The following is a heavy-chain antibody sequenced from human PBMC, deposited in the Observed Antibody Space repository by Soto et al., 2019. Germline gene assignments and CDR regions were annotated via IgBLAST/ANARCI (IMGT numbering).Heavy chain of an antibody. V-gene: IGHV3-30*18. CDR2: ISYDGSNK. Sequence: QVQLVESGGGVVQPGRSLRLSCAASGFTFSSYSMHWVRQAPGKGLEWVAVISYDGSNKYYADSVKGRFTISRDNSKNTLYLQMNSLRAEDTAVYYCAKDMGGGARYYYYGMDVWGQGTTVTVSS. D-gene: IGHD6-6*01. J-gene: IGHJ6*02. CDR1: GFTFSSYS. CDR3: AKDMGGGARYYYYGMDV.